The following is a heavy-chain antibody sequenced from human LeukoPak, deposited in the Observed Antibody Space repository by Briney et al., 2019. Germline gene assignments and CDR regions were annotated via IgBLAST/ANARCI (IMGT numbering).Heavy chain of an antibody. CDR1: GFTFSSYA. J-gene: IGHJ4*02. CDR2: ISGSGGST. V-gene: IGHV3-23*01. D-gene: IGHD2-15*01. Sequence: GGSLRLSCAASGFTFSSYAMSWVRQAPGKGLEWVSAISGSGGSTYYADSVKGRFTNSRDNSKNTLYLQMNSLRAEDTAVYYCAKDQDIVVVVAFDYWGQGTLVTVSS. CDR3: AKDQDIVVVVAFDY.